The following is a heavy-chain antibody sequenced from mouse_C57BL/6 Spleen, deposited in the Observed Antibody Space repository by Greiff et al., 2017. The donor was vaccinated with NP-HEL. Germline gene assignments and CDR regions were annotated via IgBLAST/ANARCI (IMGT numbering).Heavy chain of an antibody. J-gene: IGHJ3*01. V-gene: IGHV5-9-1*02. Sequence: DVQLVESGEGLVKPGGSLKLSCAASGFTFSSYAMSWVRQTPEKRLEWVAYISSGGDYIYYADTVKGRFTISRDNARNTLYLQMSSLKSEDTAMYYCTRVALYYDYDVGAYWGQGTLVTVSA. D-gene: IGHD2-4*01. CDR2: ISSGGDYI. CDR3: TRVALYYDYDVGAY. CDR1: GFTFSSYA.